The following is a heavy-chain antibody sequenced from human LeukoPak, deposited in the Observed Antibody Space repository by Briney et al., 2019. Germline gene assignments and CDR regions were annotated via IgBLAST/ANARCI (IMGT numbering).Heavy chain of an antibody. D-gene: IGHD3-10*01. Sequence: QAGGSLRLSCAASGFTFSNYAMSWVRQAPGKGLEWVSGISGSGDYTYYADSLKGRFTISRDNSKNTLYLQMNSLRAEDTAVYYCARDGFSYDYWGQGTLVTVSS. CDR2: ISGSGDYT. V-gene: IGHV3-23*01. CDR1: GFTFSNYA. CDR3: ARDGFSYDY. J-gene: IGHJ4*02.